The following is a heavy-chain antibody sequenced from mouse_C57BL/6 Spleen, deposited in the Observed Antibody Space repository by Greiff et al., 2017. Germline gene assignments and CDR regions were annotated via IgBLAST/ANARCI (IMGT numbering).Heavy chain of an antibody. Sequence: EVQGVESGGGLVQPGGSLSLSCAASGFTFTDYYISWVRQPPGKALDWLGFIRNKANGYTTEYSASVKGRFTISRDNSQSILYLQMNALRAEDSATYYCARYPTLGYYFDYWGQGTTLTVSS. CDR1: GFTFTDYY. CDR2: IRNKANGYTT. CDR3: ARYPTLGYYFDY. J-gene: IGHJ2*01. V-gene: IGHV7-3*01. D-gene: IGHD6-1*01.